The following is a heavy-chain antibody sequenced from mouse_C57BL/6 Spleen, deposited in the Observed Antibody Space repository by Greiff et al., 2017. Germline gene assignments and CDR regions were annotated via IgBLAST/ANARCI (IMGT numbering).Heavy chain of an antibody. CDR1: GYTFTSYW. CDR3: ARNYYGSLYWYFDG. J-gene: IGHJ1*03. V-gene: IGHV1-64*01. D-gene: IGHD1-1*01. Sequence: VQLQQPGAELVKPGASVKLSCKASGYTFTSYWMHWVKQRPGQGLEWIGMIHPNSGSTNYNEKFKSKATLTVDESASTAYMQLSSLTSEDSAVYYCARNYYGSLYWYFDGWGTGTTVTVSS. CDR2: IHPNSGST.